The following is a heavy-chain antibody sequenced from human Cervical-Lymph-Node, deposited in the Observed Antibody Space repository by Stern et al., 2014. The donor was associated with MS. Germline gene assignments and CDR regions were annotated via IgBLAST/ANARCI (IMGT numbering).Heavy chain of an antibody. CDR3: ARGDIAVAGTPRLRFDY. CDR1: GYTFTDYF. CDR2: INPNSGGT. V-gene: IGHV1-2*02. J-gene: IGHJ4*02. D-gene: IGHD6-19*01. Sequence: VQLVESGAEVKKPGASVTVSCKASGYTFTDYFLHWVRQAPGQGLEWMGWINPNSGGTNYAQKFQDRVTMTRDTSISTAYMELNRLTSDDTAVYYCARGDIAVAGTPRLRFDYWGQGTLVTVSS.